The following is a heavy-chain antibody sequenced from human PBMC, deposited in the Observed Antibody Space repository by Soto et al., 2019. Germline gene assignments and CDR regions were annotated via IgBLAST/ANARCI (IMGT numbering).Heavy chain of an antibody. CDR2: IKSKTDGGTT. CDR1: GFTFRNAW. CDR3: TTHYDSSGYYPYYFDY. V-gene: IGHV3-15*01. Sequence: PGGSLRLSCAASGFTFRNAWMSWVRQAPGKGLEWVGRIKSKTDGGTTDYAAPVKGRFTISRDNSKNTLYLQMNSLKTGDTAVYYCTTHYDSSGYYPYYFDYCGQGTRFTGS. J-gene: IGHJ4*02. D-gene: IGHD3-22*01.